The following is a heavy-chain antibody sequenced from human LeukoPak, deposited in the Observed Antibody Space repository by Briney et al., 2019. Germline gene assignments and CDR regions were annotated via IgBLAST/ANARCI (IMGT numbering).Heavy chain of an antibody. CDR1: GYSFATYW. V-gene: IGHV5-51*01. CDR3: ARAYSNSWYQ. Sequence: GESLKISCKGSGYSFATYWIGWVRQMPGKGLEWMGIIYPGDSDTRYSPSFQGQVTISADKSISTAYLQWSSLKASDTSMYYCARAYSNSWYQWGQGTLVTVSS. CDR2: IYPGDSDT. J-gene: IGHJ4*02. D-gene: IGHD6-13*01.